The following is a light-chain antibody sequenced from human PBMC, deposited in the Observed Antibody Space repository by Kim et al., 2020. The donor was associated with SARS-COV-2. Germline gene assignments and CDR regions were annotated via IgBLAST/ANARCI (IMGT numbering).Light chain of an antibody. CDR3: QQYYSTPHT. CDR2: WAS. Sequence: RATINCKSSQSVLYSSNNKNYLAWYQQKPGQPPKLLIYWASTRESGVPDRFSGSGSGTDFTLTISSLQAEDVAVYYCQQYYSTPHTFGQGTSWRS. J-gene: IGKJ2*01. CDR1: QSVLYSSNNKNY. V-gene: IGKV4-1*01.